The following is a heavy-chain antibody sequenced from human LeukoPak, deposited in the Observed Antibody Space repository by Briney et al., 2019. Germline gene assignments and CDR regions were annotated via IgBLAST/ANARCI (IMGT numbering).Heavy chain of an antibody. CDR3: ARGDSSSSLSAFDI. CDR1: GFTFSSYS. D-gene: IGHD6-6*01. Sequence: GGSLRVSCAASGFTFSSYSVNWVRQAPGKGLEWVSYISSSSSTIYYADSVKGRFTISRDNAKNSLYLQMNSLRAEDTAVYYCARGDSSSSLSAFDIWGQGTMVTVSS. J-gene: IGHJ3*02. V-gene: IGHV3-48*01. CDR2: ISSSSSTI.